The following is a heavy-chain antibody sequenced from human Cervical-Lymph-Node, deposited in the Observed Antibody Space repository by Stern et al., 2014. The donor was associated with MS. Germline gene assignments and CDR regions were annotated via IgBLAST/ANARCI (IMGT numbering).Heavy chain of an antibody. J-gene: IGHJ4*02. Sequence: MQLVESGAEVKKPGASVKLSCKASGYSFSTYALHWVRQAPGQRLEWMGWINGGNGKTKSSQKFQGGVTLTRDTSASTVYMELNSLRSEDTAVYYCARGRGYYFDYWGQGTLVTVSS. CDR1: GYSFSTYA. CDR3: ARGRGYYFDY. V-gene: IGHV1-3*01. CDR2: INGGNGKT.